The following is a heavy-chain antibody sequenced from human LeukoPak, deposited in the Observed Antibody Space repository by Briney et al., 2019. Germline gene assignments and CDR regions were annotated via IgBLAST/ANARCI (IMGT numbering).Heavy chain of an antibody. J-gene: IGHJ4*02. CDR3: ARDLGAVAGDY. V-gene: IGHV3-66*01. CDR2: IYSGGST. CDR1: EFSVGSNY. Sequence: GGSLRLSCAASEFSVGSNYMSWVRQDPGKGLEWVSVIYSGGSTYYADSVKGRFTISRDNSKNTLYLQMNSLRAEDTAVYYCARDLGAVAGDYWGQGTLVTVSS. D-gene: IGHD6-19*01.